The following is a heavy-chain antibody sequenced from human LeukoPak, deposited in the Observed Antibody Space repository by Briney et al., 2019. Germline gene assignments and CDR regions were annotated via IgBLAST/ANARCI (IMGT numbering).Heavy chain of an antibody. CDR3: ATMGATNFDH. V-gene: IGHV1-2*02. Sequence: ASVKVSCKASGYTFTDYYIHWVRQAPGQGLEWLGWINPNSGGTHYAQKFQDRVIMTRDTSIRTAYTEVSRLGSDDTAEYYCATMGATNFDHWGQGTLVTVSS. D-gene: IGHD1-26*01. CDR2: INPNSGGT. CDR1: GYTFTDYY. J-gene: IGHJ4*02.